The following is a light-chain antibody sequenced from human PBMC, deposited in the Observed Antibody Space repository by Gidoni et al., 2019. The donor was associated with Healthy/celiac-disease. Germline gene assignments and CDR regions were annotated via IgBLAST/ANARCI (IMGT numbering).Light chain of an antibody. CDR2: NAY. J-gene: IGKJ2*01. Sequence: DIQMTQSLSTLSASVGDRVTITCRASQSISSWLAWYQQKPGKAPKLLIYNAYSLESGVPSRFSGSGSGTEFTLTISSLQPDDFANYYCQQYNSYSPYTFGQGTKLEIK. CDR1: QSISSW. CDR3: QQYNSYSPYT. V-gene: IGKV1-5*01.